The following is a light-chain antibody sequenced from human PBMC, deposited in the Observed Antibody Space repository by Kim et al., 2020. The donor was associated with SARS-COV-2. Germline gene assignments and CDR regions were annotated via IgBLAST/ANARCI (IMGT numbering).Light chain of an antibody. CDR2: DAS. Sequence: EIVLTQSPATLSLSPGDRATLSCRASQSVSSYLAWYQQKPGQAPRLLIYDASNSATGIPDRFSGSGSGTDFTLTISRLEPEDCAVYYCQQRRKGPPLTLGGG. CDR1: QSVSSY. V-gene: IGKV3-11*01. CDR3: QQRRKGPPLT. J-gene: IGKJ4*01.